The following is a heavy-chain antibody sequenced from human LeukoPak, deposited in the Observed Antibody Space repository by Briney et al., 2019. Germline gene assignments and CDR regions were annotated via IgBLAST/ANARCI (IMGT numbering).Heavy chain of an antibody. J-gene: IGHJ4*02. Sequence: GGSLRLSCAASGFTFSNYGMHWVRQAPGKGLEWVAFVRYDESTKFYADSVRGRFSISRDNSKNTLYLQMNSLRAEDTAVYYCAKDGRYGDWGVQGTLVTVSS. D-gene: IGHD4-17*01. CDR1: GFTFSNYG. CDR2: VRYDESTK. V-gene: IGHV3-30*02. CDR3: AKDGRYGDW.